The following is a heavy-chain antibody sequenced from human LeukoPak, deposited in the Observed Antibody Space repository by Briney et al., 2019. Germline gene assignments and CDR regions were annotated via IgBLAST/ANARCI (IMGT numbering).Heavy chain of an antibody. CDR1: GYSFTSYW. CDR2: IDPGDSNT. CDR3: ARARGHRSGGSGLTHGYFDY. Sequence: GESLKISCKGSGYSFTSYWIGWVRQMPGKGLEWMGIIDPGDSNTRYSPSLQGQVTISADKSISTAYLQWSSLKASDTAMYYCARARGHRSGGSGLTHGYFDYWGQGTLVTVSS. J-gene: IGHJ4*02. D-gene: IGHD2-15*01. V-gene: IGHV5-51*01.